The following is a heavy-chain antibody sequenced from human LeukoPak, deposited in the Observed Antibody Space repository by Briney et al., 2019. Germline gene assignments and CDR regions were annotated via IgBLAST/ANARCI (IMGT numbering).Heavy chain of an antibody. CDR2: INANSGGA. V-gene: IGHV1-2*02. CDR3: ARGPRYCSGGICYGSNFDY. J-gene: IGHJ4*02. Sequence: ASVKVSCKASGYTFTCFYIHWVRQAPGQSLEWMGWINANSGGADYTQKFQGRVTMTRDTSITTVYMEVSRLRPDDTAVYYCARGPRYCSGGICYGSNFDYWGQGTLVTVSS. D-gene: IGHD2-15*01. CDR1: GYTFTCFY.